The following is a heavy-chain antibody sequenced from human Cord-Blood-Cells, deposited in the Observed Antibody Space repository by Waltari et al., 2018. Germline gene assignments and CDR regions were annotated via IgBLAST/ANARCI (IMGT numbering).Heavy chain of an antibody. J-gene: IGHJ4*02. V-gene: IGHV3-74*01. CDR2: INSDGSST. D-gene: IGHD4-17*01. CDR1: GFTFSRYW. Sequence: EVQLVESGGGLVQPGGSLRLSCAASGFTFSRYWMHCVRQAPGKGLVWVSRINSDGSSTSYADSVKGRFTISRDNAKNTLYLQMNSLRAEDTAVYYCARVAVYGDVFDYWGQGTLVTVSS. CDR3: ARVAVYGDVFDY.